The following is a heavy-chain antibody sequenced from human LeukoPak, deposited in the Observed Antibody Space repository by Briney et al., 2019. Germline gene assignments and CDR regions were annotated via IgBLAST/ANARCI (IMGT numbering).Heavy chain of an antibody. CDR3: ARMDTAMENYYYYYGMDV. CDR2: ISSNGGST. Sequence: GGSLRLSCAASGFTFSSYAMHWVRQAPGKGLEYVSAISSNGGSTYYANSVKGRFTISRDNSKNTLYLQMGSLRAEDMAVYYCARMDTAMENYYYYYGMDVWGQGTTVTVSS. CDR1: GFTFSSYA. J-gene: IGHJ6*02. D-gene: IGHD5-18*01. V-gene: IGHV3-64*01.